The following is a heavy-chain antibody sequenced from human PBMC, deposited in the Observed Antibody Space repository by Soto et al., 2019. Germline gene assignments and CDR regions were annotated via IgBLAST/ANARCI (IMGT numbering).Heavy chain of an antibody. J-gene: IGHJ4*02. V-gene: IGHV4-39*01. CDR2: IHYSGST. Sequence: QLQLQESGPGLVKPSETLSLTCTVSGGSISSRSYYWGWIRQPPGKGLEGIGCIHYSGSTYYNPSFRWSLTKSGDTPRDQFSLNLSSVTAADTPVYYCASPIVVGPTAYLSPPLWCERTLVTVSS. D-gene: IGHD2-15*01. CDR1: GGSISSRSYY. CDR3: ASPIVVGPTAYLSPPL.